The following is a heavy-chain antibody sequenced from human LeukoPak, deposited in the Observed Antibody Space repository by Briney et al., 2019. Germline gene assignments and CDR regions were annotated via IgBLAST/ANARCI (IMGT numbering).Heavy chain of an antibody. D-gene: IGHD2-21*02. CDR2: INHSGST. CDR1: GGSFSTYY. V-gene: IGHV4-34*01. J-gene: IGHJ4*02. Sequence: SYTLSPTCPVYGGSFSTYYWSWIRQPPGKGLEWIGEINHSGSTNYNPSLKSRVTISVDTSKNQFSLKLSSVTAADTAVYYCARGGFYCGGDCYVDYWGQGTLVTVSS. CDR3: ARGGFYCGGDCYVDY.